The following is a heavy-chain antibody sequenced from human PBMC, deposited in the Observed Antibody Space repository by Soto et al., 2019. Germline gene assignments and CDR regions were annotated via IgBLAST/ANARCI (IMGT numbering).Heavy chain of an antibody. V-gene: IGHV2-26*01. CDR3: ARIQVAGATYYYYYGMDV. Sequence: QVTLKESGPVLVKPTETLTLTCTVSGFSLSNARMGVSWIRQPPGKALEWLAHIFSNDEKSYSTSLKSRLTISKDTSKSHVVLTMTNMDPVDTATYYCARIQVAGATYYYYYGMDVWGQGTTVTVSS. D-gene: IGHD6-19*01. J-gene: IGHJ6*02. CDR1: GFSLSNARMG. CDR2: IFSNDEK.